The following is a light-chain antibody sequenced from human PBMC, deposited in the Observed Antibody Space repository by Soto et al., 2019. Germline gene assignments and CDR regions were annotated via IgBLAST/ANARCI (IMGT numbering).Light chain of an antibody. V-gene: IGKV1-39*01. CDR1: QSISND. CDR2: AAS. Sequence: DIQMTQSPSSLSASVGDRVTITCRASQSISNDLYWYQQKPGKAPKLLIYAASSLQGGVPSRFSGSGSGPDFTLTISSLQHEDFATYYCQQSYSTPPYTFGQGTRLEIK. CDR3: QQSYSTPPYT. J-gene: IGKJ2*01.